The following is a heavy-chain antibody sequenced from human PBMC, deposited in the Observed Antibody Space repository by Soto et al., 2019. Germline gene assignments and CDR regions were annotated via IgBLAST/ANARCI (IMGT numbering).Heavy chain of an antibody. D-gene: IGHD2-21*02. CDR1: GYTFTSFY. Sequence: ASVKVSCKASGYTFTSFYMHWVRQAPGQGLEWMGGISAYNGSTNYAQKFQGRVTMTTDTSTSTAYMEVRSLRFEDTAVYYCARGGTAIDYWGQGTLVTVS. J-gene: IGHJ4*02. V-gene: IGHV1-18*04. CDR3: ARGGTAIDY. CDR2: ISAYNGST.